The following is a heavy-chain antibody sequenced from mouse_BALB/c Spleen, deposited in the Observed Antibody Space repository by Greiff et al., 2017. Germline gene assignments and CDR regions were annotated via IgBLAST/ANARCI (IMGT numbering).Heavy chain of an antibody. D-gene: IGHD1-1*01. V-gene: IGHV1-63*02. CDR3: ANYGSSYAYAMDY. J-gene: IGHJ4*01. CDR1: GYTFTNYW. CDR2: IYPGGGYT. Sequence: QVQLQQSGAELVRPGTSVKISCTASGYTFTNYWLRWVKQRPGHGLEWIGDIYPGGGYTNYNEKFKGKATLTADTSSSTAYMQLSSLTSEDAAVYVCANYGSSYAYAMDYWGQGTSVTVSS.